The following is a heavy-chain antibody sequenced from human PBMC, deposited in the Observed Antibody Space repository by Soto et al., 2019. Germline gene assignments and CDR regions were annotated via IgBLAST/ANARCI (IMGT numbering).Heavy chain of an antibody. D-gene: IGHD2-15*01. CDR1: GYSQTEIS. V-gene: IGHV1-24*01. CDR2: FDPEDGET. J-gene: IGHJ4*02. Sequence: GTSVKVSCEVSGYSQTEISMHWVRQAPGKGLEWMGGFDPEDGETIYAQKFQGRVTMTEDTSTDTAYMELSSLRSEDTAVYYCATTVVISPFDYWGQGTLVTVSS. CDR3: ATTVVISPFDY.